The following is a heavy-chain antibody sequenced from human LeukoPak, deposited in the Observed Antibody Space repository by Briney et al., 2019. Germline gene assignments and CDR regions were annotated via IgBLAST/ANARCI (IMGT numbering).Heavy chain of an antibody. CDR1: GFTFSSYG. Sequence: GGSLRLSCAASGFTFSSYGMHWVRQAPGKGLEWVAVISYDGSNKYYADSVKGRFTISRDNSKNTLYLQMNSLRAEDTAVSYCGGVRGQIDPWGQGTLVTVSS. J-gene: IGHJ5*02. V-gene: IGHV3-30*03. CDR2: ISYDGSNK. CDR3: GGVRGQIDP. D-gene: IGHD3-10*01.